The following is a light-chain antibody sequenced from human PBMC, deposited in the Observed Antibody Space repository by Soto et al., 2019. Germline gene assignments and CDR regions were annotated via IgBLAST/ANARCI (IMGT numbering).Light chain of an antibody. CDR3: QQYVSSPPA. V-gene: IGKV3-20*01. J-gene: IGKJ4*01. CDR2: GTS. CDR1: QSVNSNY. Sequence: EIVLMQSPGTLSLSPGERATLSCRASQSVNSNYLAWYQQKPGQAPRLLIYGTSSRATGIPDRFSGSGSGTDFTLTISRLEPEDSAVYYCQQYVSSPPAFGGGTKVEIK.